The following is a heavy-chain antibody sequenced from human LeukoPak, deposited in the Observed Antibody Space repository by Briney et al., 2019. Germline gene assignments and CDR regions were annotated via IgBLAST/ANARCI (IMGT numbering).Heavy chain of an antibody. CDR3: ARLLGEATIYDL. D-gene: IGHD3-16*01. CDR2: IRQNGYEK. CDR1: GFSFNGHW. Sequence: GGSLRLSCVAPGFSFNGHWMSWVRQAPGKGLEWVASIRQNGYEKYYANSVEGRFIISRNNAENSLSLQMNSLRDEDAAIYYCARLLGEATIYDLWGQGTLVTVSS. J-gene: IGHJ5*02. V-gene: IGHV3-7*01.